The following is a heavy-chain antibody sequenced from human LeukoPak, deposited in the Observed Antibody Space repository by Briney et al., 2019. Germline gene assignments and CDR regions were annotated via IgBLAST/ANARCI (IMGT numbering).Heavy chain of an antibody. D-gene: IGHD3-10*01. J-gene: IGHJ4*02. V-gene: IGHV1-46*01. Sequence: ASVKVSCKASGYTFTSYYMHWVRQAPGQGLEWMGIINPSGGSTSYAQKFQGRVTMTRDTSISTAYMELSRLRSDDTAVYYCARDRSTYYYGSGSPGWADYWGQGTLVTVSS. CDR2: INPSGGST. CDR1: GYTFTSYY. CDR3: ARDRSTYYYGSGSPGWADY.